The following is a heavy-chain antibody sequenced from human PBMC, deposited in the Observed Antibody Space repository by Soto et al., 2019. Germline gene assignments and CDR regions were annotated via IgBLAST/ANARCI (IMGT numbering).Heavy chain of an antibody. CDR3: AKDRRRVGAKISDS. J-gene: IGHJ4*02. Sequence: EVQLLESGGGLVQPGGSLRLSCAASGFTFSSYAMSWVRQAPGKGLEWVSAISGSGGSTYHADSVKGRFTISRDNSKNTLYLHVNSLRAEDTAVYYCAKDRRRVGAKISDSWGQGTLVTVSS. CDR1: GFTFSSYA. D-gene: IGHD1-26*01. CDR2: ISGSGGST. V-gene: IGHV3-23*01.